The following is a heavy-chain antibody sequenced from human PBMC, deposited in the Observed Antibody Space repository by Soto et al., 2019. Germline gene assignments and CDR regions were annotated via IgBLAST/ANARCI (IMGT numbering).Heavy chain of an antibody. Sequence: SVKVSCKASGCTFSSYAISWVRQAPGQGLEWMGGIIPIFGTANYAQKFQGRVTITADKSTSTAYMELSSLRSEDTAVYYCAGYLVAAAGPARSMDVWGQGTTVTVSS. V-gene: IGHV1-69*06. D-gene: IGHD6-13*01. CDR2: IIPIFGTA. CDR1: GCTFSSYA. J-gene: IGHJ6*02. CDR3: AGYLVAAAGPARSMDV.